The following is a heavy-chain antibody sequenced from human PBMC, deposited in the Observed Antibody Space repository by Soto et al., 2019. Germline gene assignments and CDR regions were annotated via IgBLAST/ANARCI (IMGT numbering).Heavy chain of an antibody. D-gene: IGHD3-3*01. CDR2: IYLDGST. CDR3: AREPFWSSHLTLDAFDV. Sequence: EAQLVESGGGLIQPGGSLRLSCAASGFSVNSDYMTWVRQAPGKGLEWVSVIYLDGSTFYSDSVKGRFTISKDSSKNTVFLQMNNLRTEDTAVYFCAREPFWSSHLTLDAFDVWGQGTMVTVSS. CDR1: GFSVNSDY. V-gene: IGHV3-53*01. J-gene: IGHJ3*01.